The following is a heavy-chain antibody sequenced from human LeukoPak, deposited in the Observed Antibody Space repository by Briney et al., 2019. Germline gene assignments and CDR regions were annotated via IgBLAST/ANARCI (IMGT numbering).Heavy chain of an antibody. V-gene: IGHV4-59*01. CDR1: GGSISSYY. CDR2: IYYSGST. Sequence: SETLSLTCTVSGGSISSYYWSWIRQPPGKGLEWIGYIYYSGSTNYNPSLKSRVTISVDTSKNQFSLKLSSVTAADTAVYYCARDRWFGEFGWFDPWGQGTLVTVSS. D-gene: IGHD3-10*01. CDR3: ARDRWFGEFGWFDP. J-gene: IGHJ5*02.